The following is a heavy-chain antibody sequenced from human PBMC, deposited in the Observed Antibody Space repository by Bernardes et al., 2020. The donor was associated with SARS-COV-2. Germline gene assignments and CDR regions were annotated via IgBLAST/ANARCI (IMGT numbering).Heavy chain of an antibody. D-gene: IGHD2-15*01. J-gene: IGHJ4*02. Sequence: SETLSLTCAVSGGSFSGYWSWIRQPPGKGLEWIGEINHSGGTKYNPSLKSRVSISVDTSKNQFSLRLNSVTAADTAVYYCTRHGGRHFDFWDQGTLVTVSS. V-gene: IGHV4-34*01. CDR1: GGSFSGY. CDR2: INHSGGT. CDR3: TRHGGRHFDF.